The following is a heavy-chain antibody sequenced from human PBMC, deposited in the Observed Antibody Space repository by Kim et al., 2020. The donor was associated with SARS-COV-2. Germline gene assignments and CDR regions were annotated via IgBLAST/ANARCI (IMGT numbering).Heavy chain of an antibody. J-gene: IGHJ4*02. Sequence: SETLSLTCAVYGGSFSGYYWSWIRQPPGKGLEWIGEINHSGSTNYNPSLKSRVTISVDTSKNQFSLKLSSVTAADTAVYYCARGKYYYGSGSYYFRRRYLDSWGQGTLVTVSS. CDR3: ARGKYYYGSGSYYFRRRYLDS. CDR2: INHSGST. V-gene: IGHV4-34*01. CDR1: GGSFSGYY. D-gene: IGHD3-10*01.